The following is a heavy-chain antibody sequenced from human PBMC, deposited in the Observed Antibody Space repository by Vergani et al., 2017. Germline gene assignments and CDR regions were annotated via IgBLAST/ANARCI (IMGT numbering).Heavy chain of an antibody. D-gene: IGHD6-6*01. CDR1: GGPISSGGYY. CDR3: ARGGINSSSGDWFDP. J-gene: IGHJ5*02. CDR2: IYYSGST. Sequence: QVQLQESGPGLVKPSQTLSLTCTVSGGPISSGGYYWSWIRQHPGKGLEWIWYIYYSGSTYYNPSLKSRVTISVDTSKNQFSLKLSSVTAADTAVYYCARGGINSSSGDWFDPWGQGTLVTVSS. V-gene: IGHV4-31*03.